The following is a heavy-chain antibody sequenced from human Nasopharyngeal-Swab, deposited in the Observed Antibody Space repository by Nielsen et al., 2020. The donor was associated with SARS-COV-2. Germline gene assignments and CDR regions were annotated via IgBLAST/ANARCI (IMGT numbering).Heavy chain of an antibody. Sequence: GESLKISCAASGFTFSGYAMNWVRQAPGKGLEWVSSISSSSSDIYYADSVKGRFTISRDSAKNPLYLQMNNLRAEDTAVYYCARGYCSSGSCYAKHYGMDVWGQGTTVTVSS. CDR3: ARGYCSSGSCYAKHYGMDV. CDR1: GFTFSGYA. J-gene: IGHJ6*02. D-gene: IGHD2-15*01. CDR2: ISSSSSDI. V-gene: IGHV3-21*01.